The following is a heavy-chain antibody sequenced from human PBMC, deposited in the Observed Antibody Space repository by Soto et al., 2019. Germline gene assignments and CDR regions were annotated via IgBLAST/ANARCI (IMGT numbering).Heavy chain of an antibody. Sequence: QVPLGQSGAEVKKPGSSVKVYCKASGGTFSSYAISWVRQAPGQGLEWMGGIIPIVGTANYAQKFQGRVSITADESTSTAYMELSSLRSEDTAVYYGARSTIPSYHYGMDVWGQGTTVTVSS. D-gene: IGHD5-12*01. CDR1: GGTFSSYA. CDR3: ARSTIPSYHYGMDV. V-gene: IGHV1-69*12. CDR2: IIPIVGTA. J-gene: IGHJ6*02.